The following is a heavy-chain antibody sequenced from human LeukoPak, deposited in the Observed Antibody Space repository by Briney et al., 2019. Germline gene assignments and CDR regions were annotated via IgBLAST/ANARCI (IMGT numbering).Heavy chain of an antibody. D-gene: IGHD3-16*02. V-gene: IGHV3-23*01. CDR3: ARDIGPSNPSDY. CDR1: GFRISSYA. Sequence: PGGSLRLSCAASGFRISSYAMSWVRQAPEKGLEWVSVISGSGGSTYYADSVKGRFTISRDNAKNSLYLQMNSLRAEDTAVYYCARDIGPSNPSDYWGRGTLVTVSS. J-gene: IGHJ4*02. CDR2: ISGSGGST.